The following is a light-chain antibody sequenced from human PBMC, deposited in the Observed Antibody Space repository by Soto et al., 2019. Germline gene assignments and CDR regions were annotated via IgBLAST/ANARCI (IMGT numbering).Light chain of an antibody. Sequence: EIVMTQSPATLSVSPGERVTLSCRASQSVTNNLAWYRQRPGQAPRLLIYSASTRATGIPARFSGSGSGTEFTLTISSLQSEDSAVYYCQQYNNWPPLTFGGGTKVEIK. CDR3: QQYNNWPPLT. CDR1: QSVTNN. J-gene: IGKJ4*01. V-gene: IGKV3-15*01. CDR2: SAS.